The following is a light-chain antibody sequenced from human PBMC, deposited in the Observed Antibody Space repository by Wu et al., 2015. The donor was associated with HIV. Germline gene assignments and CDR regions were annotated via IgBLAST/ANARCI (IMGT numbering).Light chain of an antibody. CDR2: KAS. CDR3: QQYNSYAYT. Sequence: DIQMTQSPSTLSASIGDRVTITCRASQSISSWLAWYQQKPGKAPNLLIYKASTLETGVSSRFSGSGSGTEFTLTISSLQPDDSATYYCQQYNSYAYTFGQGTKLEIK. J-gene: IGKJ2*01. CDR1: QSISSW. V-gene: IGKV1-5*03.